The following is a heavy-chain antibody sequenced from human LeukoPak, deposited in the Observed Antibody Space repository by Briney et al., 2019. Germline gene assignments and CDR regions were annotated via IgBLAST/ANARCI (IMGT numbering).Heavy chain of an antibody. V-gene: IGHV4-59*08. CDR1: GGSISSYY. Sequence: SETLSLTCTVSGGSISSYYWSWIRQPPGKGLEWIGYIYYSGSTNYNPSLKSRVTISVDTSKNQFSLKLSSVTAADTAVYYCARRSIAASFDYWGQGTLVTVSS. J-gene: IGHJ4*02. CDR2: IYYSGST. CDR3: ARRSIAASFDY. D-gene: IGHD6-6*01.